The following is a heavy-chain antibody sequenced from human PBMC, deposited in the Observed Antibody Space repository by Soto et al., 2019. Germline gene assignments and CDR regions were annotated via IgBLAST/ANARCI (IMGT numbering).Heavy chain of an antibody. V-gene: IGHV1-69*13. J-gene: IGHJ3*02. Sequence: SVKVSCKASGGTFSIYAISWVLQAPGQGLEWMGGIIPIFGTANYAQKSQGRVTITADESTSTAYMELSSLRSEDTAVYYCARDGYSEDDAFDIWGQGTMVTVSS. D-gene: IGHD2-15*01. CDR1: GGTFSIYA. CDR3: ARDGYSEDDAFDI. CDR2: IIPIFGTA.